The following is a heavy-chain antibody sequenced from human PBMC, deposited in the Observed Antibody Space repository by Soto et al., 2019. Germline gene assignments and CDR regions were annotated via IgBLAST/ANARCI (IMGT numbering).Heavy chain of an antibody. D-gene: IGHD6-19*01. V-gene: IGHV3-30-3*01. CDR2: ISYDGSNK. Sequence: QVQLVESGGGVVQPGRSLRLSCAASGFTFSSYAMRWVRQAPGKGLEWVAVISYDGSNKYYADSVKGRFTISRDNSKNTLYLQMNSLRAEDTAVYYCARDRGSGWAAFDYWGQGTLVTVSS. J-gene: IGHJ4*02. CDR1: GFTFSSYA. CDR3: ARDRGSGWAAFDY.